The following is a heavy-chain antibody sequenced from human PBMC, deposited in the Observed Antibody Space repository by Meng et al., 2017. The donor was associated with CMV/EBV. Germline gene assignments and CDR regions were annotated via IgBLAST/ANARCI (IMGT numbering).Heavy chain of an antibody. CDR1: GGSISSSSYY. V-gene: IGHV4-39*01. CDR2: ISYSGST. CDR3: ARRSVYGWFDR. J-gene: IGHJ5*02. Sequence: GSLRLSCTVSGGSISSSSYYWGWIRQPPGKGLEWIGSISYSGSTYYNPSLKSRVTISVDTSKNQFSLKLSSVTAADTAVHFCARRSVYGWFDRWGQGTLVTVSS. D-gene: IGHD1-14*01.